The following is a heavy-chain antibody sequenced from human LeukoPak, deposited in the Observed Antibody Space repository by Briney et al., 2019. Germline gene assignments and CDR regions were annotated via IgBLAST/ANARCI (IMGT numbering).Heavy chain of an antibody. CDR2: ISSSGSTI. V-gene: IGHV3-11*04. J-gene: IGHJ4*02. CDR3: VKVAKYYYGSETYYFFEH. D-gene: IGHD3-10*01. Sequence: PGGSLRLSYAASGFTFSDYYMSWIRQAPGKGLEWVSYISSSGSTIYYADSVKGRFTISRDNAKNSLDLQMNSLRVEDTGIYYCVKVAKYYYGSETYYFFEHWGQGTPVTASS. CDR1: GFTFSDYY.